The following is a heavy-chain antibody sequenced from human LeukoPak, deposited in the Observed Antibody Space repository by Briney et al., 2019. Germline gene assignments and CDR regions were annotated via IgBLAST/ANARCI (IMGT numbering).Heavy chain of an antibody. J-gene: IGHJ6*02. CDR1: GYTFTGYY. CDR3: ARGSYYFYGMDV. V-gene: IGHV1-2*02. CDR2: INPNSGGT. Sequence: ASVKVSGKASGYTFTGYYMHWVRQAPGQGLEWMGWINPNSGGTNYAQKFQGRVTTTRDTSISTAYMELSRLRSDDTAVYYCARGSYYFYGMDVWGQGTTVTVSS.